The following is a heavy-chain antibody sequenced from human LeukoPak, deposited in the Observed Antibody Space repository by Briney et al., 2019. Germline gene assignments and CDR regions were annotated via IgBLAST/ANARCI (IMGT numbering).Heavy chain of an antibody. CDR1: GGSFSDKS. CDR3: ARVKRKYQVLKPLHETPSHYFDY. CDR2: IHHSGNT. J-gene: IGHJ4*02. Sequence: PSETLSLTCAVYGGSFSDKSWSWIRQPPGKGLEWIGEIHHSGNTNYNPSLKSRVTISVDVSKNQFSLKLSSVTAADTAMYYCARVKRKYQVLKPLHETPSHYFDYWGQGTLVTVSS. D-gene: IGHD2-2*01. V-gene: IGHV4-34*01.